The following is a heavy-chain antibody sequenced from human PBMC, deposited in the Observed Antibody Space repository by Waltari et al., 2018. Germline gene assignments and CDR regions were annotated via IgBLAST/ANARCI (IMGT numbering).Heavy chain of an antibody. CDR1: GYTFTSYT. V-gene: IGHV1-3*01. J-gene: IGHJ4*02. CDR3: AREREPTVHLWAFFDY. CDR2: INGGNCNT. Sequence: QVHLVQSGAEVKKSGASVTVSCTASGYTFTSYTMHWVRQAPGQSLEWMGWINGGNCNTKCSQKFQDRVTITRDTSASTAYMELSSLRSEDTAVYYCAREREPTVHLWAFFDYWGQGTLVTVSS. D-gene: IGHD5-18*01.